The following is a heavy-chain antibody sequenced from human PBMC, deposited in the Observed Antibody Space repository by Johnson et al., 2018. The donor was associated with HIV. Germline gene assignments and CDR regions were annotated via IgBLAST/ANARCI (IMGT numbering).Heavy chain of an antibody. V-gene: IGHV3-30*03. J-gene: IGHJ3*02. CDR3: AREIIAAADDI. Sequence: QVQLVESGGGVVQPGRSLRLSCAASGFTFSSYGMHWVRQAPGKGLEWVAVISYDGSNKYYADSVKGRFTISRDNAKNSPYLQMNSLRAEDTAVYYCAREIIAAADDIWGQGTMVTVSS. CDR2: ISYDGSNK. CDR1: GFTFSSYG. D-gene: IGHD6-13*01.